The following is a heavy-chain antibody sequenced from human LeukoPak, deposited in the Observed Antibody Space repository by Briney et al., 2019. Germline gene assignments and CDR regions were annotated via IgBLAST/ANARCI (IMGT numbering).Heavy chain of an antibody. CDR3: ARGPVLRFLEWSSDYYYMDV. V-gene: IGHV1-69*05. CDR2: IIPIFGTA. CDR1: GGTFSSYA. D-gene: IGHD3-3*01. J-gene: IGHJ6*03. Sequence: SVKVSCKASGGTFSSYAISWVRQAPGQGLEWMGGIIPIFGTANYAQKFQGRVTMTRDTSTSTVYMELSSLRSEDTAVYYCARGPVLRFLEWSSDYYYMDVWGKGTTVTVSS.